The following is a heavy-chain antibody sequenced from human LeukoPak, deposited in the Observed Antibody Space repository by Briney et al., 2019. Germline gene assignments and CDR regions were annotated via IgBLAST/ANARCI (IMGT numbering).Heavy chain of an antibody. CDR2: IYYSGST. CDR3: ARDGDSPLGDAFDI. V-gene: IGHV4-59*01. D-gene: IGHD2-21*01. CDR1: GGPISSYY. Sequence: SETLSLTCTVSGGPISSYYWSWIRQPPGKGLEWIGYIYYSGSTNYNPSLKSRVTISVDTSKNQFSLKLSSVTAADTAVYYCARDGDSPLGDAFDIWGQGTMVTVSS. J-gene: IGHJ3*02.